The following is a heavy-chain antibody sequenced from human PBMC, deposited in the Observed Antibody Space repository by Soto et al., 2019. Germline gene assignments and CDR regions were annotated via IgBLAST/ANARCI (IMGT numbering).Heavy chain of an antibody. CDR2: IYHSGST. Sequence: PSETLSLTCAVSGGSISSSNWWSWVRQPPGKGLEWIGEIYHSGSTNYNPSFKSRVTISVDKSKNQFSLKLSSVTAADTAVYYCARVPGYSSSWSAGSYGMDVWGQGTTVNVSS. CDR3: ARVPGYSSSWSAGSYGMDV. D-gene: IGHD6-13*01. J-gene: IGHJ6*02. V-gene: IGHV4-4*02. CDR1: GGSISSSNW.